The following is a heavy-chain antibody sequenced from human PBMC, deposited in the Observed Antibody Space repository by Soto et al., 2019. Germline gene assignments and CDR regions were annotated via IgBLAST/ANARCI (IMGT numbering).Heavy chain of an antibody. Sequence: ASETLSLTCTVSGGSISSYYWSWLRQLPGKGLEWIGYIYYSGGTNYNPSLKSRVTISVDTSKNQFSLKLSSVTAADTAVYYCAIEFAVYYDTSGASRHLGQGTLVTVSS. CDR1: GGSISSYY. CDR3: AIEFAVYYDTSGASRH. CDR2: IYYSGGT. J-gene: IGHJ1*01. D-gene: IGHD3-22*01. V-gene: IGHV4-59*01.